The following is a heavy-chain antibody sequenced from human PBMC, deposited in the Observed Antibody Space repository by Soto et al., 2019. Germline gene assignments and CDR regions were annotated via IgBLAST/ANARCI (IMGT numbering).Heavy chain of an antibody. CDR2: ISAYNGNT. CDR1: GYSFIDYY. CDR3: ARTTHSSSWYFINQRGWFDP. D-gene: IGHD6-13*01. J-gene: IGHJ5*02. Sequence: GASVKVSCKTSGYSFIDYYVHWVRQAPGQGLEWVGWISAYNGNTNYAQKLQGRVTMTTDTSTSTAYMELRSLRSDDTAVYYCARTTHSSSWYFINQRGWFDPWGQGTLVTV. V-gene: IGHV1-18*04.